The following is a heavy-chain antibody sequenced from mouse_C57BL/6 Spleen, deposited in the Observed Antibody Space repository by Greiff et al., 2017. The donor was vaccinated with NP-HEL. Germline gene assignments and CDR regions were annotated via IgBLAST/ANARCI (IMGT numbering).Heavy chain of an antibody. V-gene: IGHV1-69*01. CDR3: ARGGAAQATDY. D-gene: IGHD3-2*02. Sequence: VQLQQSGAELVMPGASVKLSCKASGYTFTSYWMHWVKQRPGQGLEWIGEIDPSDSYTNYNQKFKGKSTLTVDKSSSTAYMQLSSLTSEDSAVYYCARGGAAQATDYWGQGTTLTVSS. CDR1: GYTFTSYW. CDR2: IDPSDSYT. J-gene: IGHJ2*01.